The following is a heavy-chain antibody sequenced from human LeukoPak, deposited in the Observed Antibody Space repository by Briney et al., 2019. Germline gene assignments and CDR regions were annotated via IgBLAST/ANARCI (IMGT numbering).Heavy chain of an antibody. CDR2: INDSGST. V-gene: IGHV4-34*01. CDR3: ARGPYGGNDNWFDP. D-gene: IGHD4-23*01. CDR1: GGLFSGYY. J-gene: IGHJ5*02. Sequence: SETLSLTCAVYGGLFSGYYWSWIRQPPGKGLEWIGAINDSGSTNYNPSLKSRVTISEDTSKKQLSLKMTSVTAADTAVYYCARGPYGGNDNWFDPWGQGTLVTVSS.